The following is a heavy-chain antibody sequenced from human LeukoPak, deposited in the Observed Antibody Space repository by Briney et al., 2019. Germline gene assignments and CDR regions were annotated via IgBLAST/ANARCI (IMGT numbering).Heavy chain of an antibody. V-gene: IGHV1-8*01. Sequence: ASVKVSCKASGYTFTSYDINWVRQATGQGLEWMGWMNPNSGNTGYAQKFQGRVTMTRNTSISTAYMELSSLRSEDTAVYYCARDRGDYGGNSDWGQGTLVTVSS. CDR1: GYTFTSYD. J-gene: IGHJ4*02. CDR2: MNPNSGNT. CDR3: ARDRGDYGGNSD. D-gene: IGHD4-23*01.